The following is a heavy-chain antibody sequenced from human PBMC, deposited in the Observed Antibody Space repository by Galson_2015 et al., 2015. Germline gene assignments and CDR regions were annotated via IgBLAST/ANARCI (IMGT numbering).Heavy chain of an antibody. V-gene: IGHV1-46*01. CDR1: GYTFTNYY. D-gene: IGHD6-19*01. J-gene: IGHJ6*02. CDR3: ARARYSNGWPYGMDV. Sequence: SVKVSCKASGYTFTNYYMHWVRQAPGQGLEWMGIINPSGGTTDYAEKFQGRVTMTTDTSTSTVSMELSSLRPEDTAVYHCARARYSNGWPYGMDVWGQGTTVTVSS. CDR2: INPSGGTT.